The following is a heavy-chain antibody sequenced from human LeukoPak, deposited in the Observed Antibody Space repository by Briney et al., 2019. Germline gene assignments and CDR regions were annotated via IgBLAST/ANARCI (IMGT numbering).Heavy chain of an antibody. CDR2: IYSGGST. J-gene: IGHJ4*02. CDR1: GFTVSSNF. Sequence: GGSLRLSCAVSGFTVSSNFMSWVRQAPGKELEWVSVIYSGGSTHYADSVKGRFTISRDNSKNTLFLQMNSLRAEDTAVYYCARADGTGGPYDYWGQGTLVTVSS. V-gene: IGHV3-53*01. D-gene: IGHD3/OR15-3a*01. CDR3: ARADGTGGPYDY.